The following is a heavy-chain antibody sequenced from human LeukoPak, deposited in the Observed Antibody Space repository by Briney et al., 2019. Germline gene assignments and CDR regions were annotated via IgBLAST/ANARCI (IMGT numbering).Heavy chain of an antibody. CDR3: ASVYLGAGRGGDY. CDR1: GYSISSGYY. V-gene: IGHV4-38-2*01. D-gene: IGHD3-10*01. Sequence: SETLSLTCAVSGYSISSGYYWGWIRQPPGKGLEWIGSIYHSGSTSYNPPLTSRVTISVDTSKNKLSLKLRSVTAANSAVYYFASVYLGAGRGGDYWGQGTLVTVSS. J-gene: IGHJ4*02. CDR2: IYHSGST.